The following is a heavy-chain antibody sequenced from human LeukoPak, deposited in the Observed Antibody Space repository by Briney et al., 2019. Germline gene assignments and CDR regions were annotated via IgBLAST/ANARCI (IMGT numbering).Heavy chain of an antibody. CDR2: ISYDGSNK. V-gene: IGHV3-30-3*01. CDR3: AKDRVSASSSWYQGYYYGMDV. D-gene: IGHD6-13*01. Sequence: GGSLRLSCAASGFTFSSYAMHWVRQAPGKGLEWVAVISYDGSNKYYADSVKGRFTISRDNSKNTLYLQMNSLRAEDTAVYYCAKDRVSASSSWYQGYYYGMDVWGQGTTVTVSS. J-gene: IGHJ6*02. CDR1: GFTFSSYA.